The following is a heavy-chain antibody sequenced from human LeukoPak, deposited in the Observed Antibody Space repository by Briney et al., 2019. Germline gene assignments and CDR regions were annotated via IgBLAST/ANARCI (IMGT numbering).Heavy chain of an antibody. CDR1: GLTVSNHW. D-gene: IGHD5-18*01. CDR3: ASLDTAKQPLANH. CDR2: IREERGQE. Sequence: GGSLRLSCVASGLTVSNHWMSWVRQAPGKGLEWVANIREERGQEYYVDSVKGRFTISKNSAKNSLYLQMNTPRVEDTAMYYCASLDTAKQPLANHWGQRTLVTVSS. J-gene: IGHJ5*02. V-gene: IGHV3-7*03.